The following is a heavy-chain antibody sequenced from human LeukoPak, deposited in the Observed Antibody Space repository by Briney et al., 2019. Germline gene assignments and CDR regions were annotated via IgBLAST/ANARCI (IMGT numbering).Heavy chain of an antibody. CDR2: IWYDGSNK. D-gene: IGHD4-23*01. CDR3: ARELDYGGNSGVDY. Sequence: GGSLRLSCAASGFTVSSNYMSWVRQAPGKGLEWVAVIWYDGSNKYYADSVKGRFTISRDNSKDTLYLQMNSLRAEDTAVYYCARELDYGGNSGVDYWGQGTLVTVSS. V-gene: IGHV3-33*08. CDR1: GFTVSSNY. J-gene: IGHJ4*02.